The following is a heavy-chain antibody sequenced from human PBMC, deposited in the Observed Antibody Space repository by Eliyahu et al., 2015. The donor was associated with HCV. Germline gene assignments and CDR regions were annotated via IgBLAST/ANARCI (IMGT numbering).Heavy chain of an antibody. V-gene: IGHV4-59*01. CDR3: ASGGGGIAVAGTGGWFDP. D-gene: IGHD6-19*01. Sequence: QVQLQESGPGLVKPSETLSLTCTVSGXSXXTYYWSWXRQPPGKGLEWIGYIHYSGXXNXNPSLKSRVTISLDXSKNQFSLNLTSVTAADTAVYYGASGGGGIAVAGTGGWFDPWGQGTLVTVSS. CDR1: GXSXXTYY. CDR2: IHYSGXX. J-gene: IGHJ5*02.